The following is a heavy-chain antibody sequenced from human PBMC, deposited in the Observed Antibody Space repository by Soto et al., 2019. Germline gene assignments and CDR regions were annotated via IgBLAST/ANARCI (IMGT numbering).Heavy chain of an antibody. D-gene: IGHD3-22*01. CDR2: IYYSGST. Sequence: QVQLQESGPGLVKPSQTLSLTCTVSGGSISSGGYYWSWIRQHPGKGMEWIGYIYYSGSTYYNPSLKSRVTISVDTSKNQFSLKLSSVTAADTAVYYCAREDYDRGEGAFDIWGQGTMVTVSS. CDR1: GGSISSGGYY. V-gene: IGHV4-31*03. J-gene: IGHJ3*02. CDR3: AREDYDRGEGAFDI.